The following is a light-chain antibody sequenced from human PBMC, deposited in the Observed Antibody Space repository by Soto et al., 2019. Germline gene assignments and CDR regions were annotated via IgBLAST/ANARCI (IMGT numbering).Light chain of an antibody. CDR3: STWDDSLNGLI. V-gene: IGLV1-44*01. Sequence: QSVLAQPPSASGTPGQTVTIPCSGGSSNIKTNGVSWYQQVPGAAPKLLIYSNSQRPSGAPDRFSGSKSGTSASLAISGLQSEDEATYHCSTWDDSLNGLIFGGGTKVTVL. CDR1: SSNIKTNG. CDR2: SNS. J-gene: IGLJ2*01.